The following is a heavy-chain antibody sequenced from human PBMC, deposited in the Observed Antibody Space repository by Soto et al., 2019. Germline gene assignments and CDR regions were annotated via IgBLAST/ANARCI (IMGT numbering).Heavy chain of an antibody. CDR1: GDSITSGDYY. D-gene: IGHD3-10*01. CDR3: ARDRGWFYFDD. V-gene: IGHV4-30-4*01. Sequence: QVQLQESGPGLVKPSQTLSLTCTVSGDSITSGDYYWSWIRQPPGKGLEWIGYIYYSGSTYYNPSLKSRITISVDTSKNQFPLRLSSVTAADTAVYYCARDRGWFYFDDWGQGTLVTVSS. J-gene: IGHJ4*02. CDR2: IYYSGST.